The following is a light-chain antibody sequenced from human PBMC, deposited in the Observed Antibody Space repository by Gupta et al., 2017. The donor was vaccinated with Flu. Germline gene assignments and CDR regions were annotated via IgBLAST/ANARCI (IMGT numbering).Light chain of an antibody. J-gene: IGLJ3*02. CDR1: ISNIGAGYD. CDR2: GNS. CDR3: QSYDSSQGGSV. V-gene: IGLV1-40*01. Sequence: QSVLTQPPSLSGAPGQRVTMSCAGCISNIGAGYDVNWYQLLPGTAPKLLIYGNSNRPSGVPDRFSGSKSGTSASLVITGLQAEDEADYYCQSYDSSQGGSVFGGGTKLTVL.